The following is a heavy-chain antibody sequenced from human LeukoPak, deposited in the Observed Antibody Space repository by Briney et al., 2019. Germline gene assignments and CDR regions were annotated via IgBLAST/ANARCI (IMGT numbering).Heavy chain of an antibody. V-gene: IGHV6-1*01. D-gene: IGHD3-3*02. CDR2: TYYRSKWYS. CDR1: GDSVSSNSAA. CDR3: ARVASALDALDI. J-gene: IGHJ3*02. Sequence: SQTLSLTCVISGDSVSSNSAAWNWIRQSPSRGLEWLGRTYYRSKWYSYSAVSVKSRIIINPDTSKNHFSLKLTSVTAADTAVYFCARVASALDALDIWGQGTMVTVSS.